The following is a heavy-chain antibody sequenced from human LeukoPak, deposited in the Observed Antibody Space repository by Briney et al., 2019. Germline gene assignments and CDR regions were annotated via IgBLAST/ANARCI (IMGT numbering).Heavy chain of an antibody. Sequence: PGGSPRLSCAASGFTFSSYAMSWVRQTPGKGREWVSTISSTGDSTYHADSVKGRFTIYRDNSKNTLYLQMNSLRAEDTAVYYCAKGHQVTFFDHWGQGTLVTVSS. J-gene: IGHJ4*02. D-gene: IGHD5-18*01. CDR1: GFTFSSYA. CDR2: ISSTGDST. V-gene: IGHV3-23*01. CDR3: AKGHQVTFFDH.